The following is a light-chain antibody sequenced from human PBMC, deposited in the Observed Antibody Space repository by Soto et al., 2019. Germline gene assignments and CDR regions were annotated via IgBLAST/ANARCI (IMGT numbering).Light chain of an antibody. Sequence: EIVLTQSRSTLSLSPGERATLSCRASQSVRSYLAWYQQKPGQAPRLLISGASNRATGIPARFSGSGSGTDFTLTISSVEPEDFGVYFCQQRSQPLTFGGGTRVDI. V-gene: IGKV3-11*01. CDR2: GAS. J-gene: IGKJ4*01. CDR3: QQRSQPLT. CDR1: QSVRSY.